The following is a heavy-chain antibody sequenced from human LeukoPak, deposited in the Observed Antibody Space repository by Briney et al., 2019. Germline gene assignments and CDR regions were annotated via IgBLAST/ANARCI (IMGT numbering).Heavy chain of an antibody. CDR3: AKMEAWTTVTGSGVDY. J-gene: IGHJ4*02. D-gene: IGHD4-17*01. CDR2: ISGSGGST. CDR1: GFTFSSYA. V-gene: IGHV3-23*01. Sequence: GGSLRLSCAASGFTFSSYAMSWVRQAPGKGLEWVSGISGSGGSTYYAHSVKGRFAISRDNSKNTLYLQMNSLRAEDTAVHYCAKMEAWTTVTGSGVDYWGQGTLVTVSS.